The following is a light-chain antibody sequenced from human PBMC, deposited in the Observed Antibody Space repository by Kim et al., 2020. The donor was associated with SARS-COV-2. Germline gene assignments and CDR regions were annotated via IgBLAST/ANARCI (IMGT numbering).Light chain of an antibody. V-gene: IGLV3-19*01. Sequence: SSELTQDPAVSVALGQTVRITCQGDSLRSSYATWYQQKPGQAPILVIYGKNNRPSGIPDRFSGSSSGNPASLTITGTPSGDEAAYYCHSRDSNDNVVFGG. CDR3: HSRDSNDNVV. CDR1: SLRSSY. J-gene: IGLJ2*01. CDR2: GKN.